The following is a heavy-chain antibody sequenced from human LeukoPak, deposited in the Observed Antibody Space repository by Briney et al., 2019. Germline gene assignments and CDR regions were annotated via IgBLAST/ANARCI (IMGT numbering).Heavy chain of an antibody. V-gene: IGHV1-69*05. CDR3: ARGSRWGDLDY. Sequence: SVKVSCKASGVTFSSYAISWVRQAPGQGLEWMGRIIPIFGTANYAQKFQGRVTITTDESTSTAYMELSSLRSEDTAVYYCARGSRWGDLDYWGQGTLVTVSS. D-gene: IGHD3-10*01. CDR2: IIPIFGTA. CDR1: GVTFSSYA. J-gene: IGHJ4*02.